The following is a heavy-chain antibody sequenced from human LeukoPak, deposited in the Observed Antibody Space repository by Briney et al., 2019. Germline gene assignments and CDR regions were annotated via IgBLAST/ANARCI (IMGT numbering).Heavy chain of an antibody. Sequence: SETLSLTCAVYGGSFSGYYWSWIRQPPGKGLEWIGEINHSGSTNYNPSLKSRVTISVDTSKNQFSLKLSSVTAADTAVYYCARGAVLLWFGEGMDVWGQGTTVTVSS. CDR1: GGSFSGYY. J-gene: IGHJ6*02. V-gene: IGHV4-34*01. CDR2: INHSGST. D-gene: IGHD3-10*01. CDR3: ARGAVLLWFGEGMDV.